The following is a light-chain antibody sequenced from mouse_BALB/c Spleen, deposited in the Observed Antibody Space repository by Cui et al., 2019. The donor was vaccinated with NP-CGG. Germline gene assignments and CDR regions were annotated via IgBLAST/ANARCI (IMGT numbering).Light chain of an antibody. Sequence: QAVVTQASALTTSPGETVTLTCRSSTGAVTTSNYPNWVQEKPDHLFTGLIGGTNNRAPGVPARFSGSLIGEKAALTITGAQTEDEAIYFCALWYSNHWVFGGGTKLTVL. CDR3: ALWYSNHWV. V-gene: IGLV1*01. CDR1: TGAVTTSNY. CDR2: GTN. J-gene: IGLJ1*01.